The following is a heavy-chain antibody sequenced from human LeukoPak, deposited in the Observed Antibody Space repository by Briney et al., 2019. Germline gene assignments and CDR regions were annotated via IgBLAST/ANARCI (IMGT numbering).Heavy chain of an antibody. V-gene: IGHV4-4*07. CDR3: ARGGSSWNNWFDP. J-gene: IGHJ5*02. CDR2: IYSSGST. Sequence: SESLSLTCTVTGGSVNSYYWSWIRQPAGKGLEGLGRIYSSGSTNYNPSLKSRVIMSVDTSKNQFSLKLSSMTAADTAVYYCARGGSSWNNWFDPWGQGTLVTVSS. CDR1: GGSVNSYY. D-gene: IGHD6-13*01.